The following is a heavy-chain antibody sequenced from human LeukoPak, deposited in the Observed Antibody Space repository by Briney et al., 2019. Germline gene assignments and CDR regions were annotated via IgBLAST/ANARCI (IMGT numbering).Heavy chain of an antibody. V-gene: IGHV3-23*01. D-gene: IGHD3-16*01. Sequence: GGSLRLSCAASGFTFSSYWMSWVRQAPGKGLEWVSAITGSGSKTYYADSVKGRFTISRDNSKNTLSLQMNSLRGEDTAVYYCAKQMSTVTFTPFDYWGQGTLVTVSS. CDR1: GFTFSSYW. CDR3: AKQMSTVTFTPFDY. CDR2: ITGSGSKT. J-gene: IGHJ4*02.